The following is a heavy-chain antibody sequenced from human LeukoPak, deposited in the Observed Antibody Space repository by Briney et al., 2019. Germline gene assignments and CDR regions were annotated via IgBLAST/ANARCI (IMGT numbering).Heavy chain of an antibody. D-gene: IGHD4-17*01. Sequence: QSGGSLRLSCAASGFTFSYFWMHRFRQTPGKGLVWVSCINTDGSYSTYADSVKGRFTISRDNVRNTLYLQMNSLRAEDSAVYYCARDFDGPRASDYWGQGISVTVSS. V-gene: IGHV3-74*01. CDR1: GFTFSYFW. J-gene: IGHJ4*02. CDR2: INTDGSYS. CDR3: ARDFDGPRASDY.